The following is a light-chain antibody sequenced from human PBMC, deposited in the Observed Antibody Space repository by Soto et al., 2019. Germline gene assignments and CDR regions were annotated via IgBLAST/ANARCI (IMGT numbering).Light chain of an antibody. CDR3: LQYNGYYRK. Sequence: DIQMTQSPSTLSASVGDRVTITCLASQSISGWLAWYQQRPGKAPKLLIFDASTLESGVPSRFRGSGSRTTSTLTISSLQSDDFATYYCLQYNGYYRKFG. CDR1: QSISGW. CDR2: DAS. J-gene: IGKJ1*01. V-gene: IGKV1-5*01.